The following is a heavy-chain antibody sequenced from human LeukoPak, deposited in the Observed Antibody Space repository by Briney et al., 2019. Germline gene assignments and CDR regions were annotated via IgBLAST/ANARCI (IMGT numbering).Heavy chain of an antibody. CDR3: AKDDSSSWYPLHDY. CDR1: GLTFSSYG. D-gene: IGHD6-13*01. Sequence: GGSLRLSCAASGLTFSSYGMHWVRQAPGKGLEWVAVISYDGSNKYYADSVKGRFTISRDNSKNTLYLQMNSLRAEDTAVYYCAKDDSSSWYPLHDYWGQGTLVTVSS. J-gene: IGHJ4*02. CDR2: ISYDGSNK. V-gene: IGHV3-30*18.